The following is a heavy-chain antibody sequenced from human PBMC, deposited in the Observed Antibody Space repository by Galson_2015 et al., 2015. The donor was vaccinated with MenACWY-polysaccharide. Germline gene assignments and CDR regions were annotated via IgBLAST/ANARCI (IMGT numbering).Heavy chain of an antibody. Sequence: SLRLSCAASGFTFSAYWMHWVRQAPGKGLVWVSRINSDGFSISYADSVKGRLTISRDNARNTLYLQINSLRVEDTAVYYCARIHCATTACYINWGQGTLVTVSS. J-gene: IGHJ4*02. D-gene: IGHD2-2*02. CDR3: ARIHCATTACYIN. V-gene: IGHV3-74*01. CDR2: INSDGFSI. CDR1: GFTFSAYW.